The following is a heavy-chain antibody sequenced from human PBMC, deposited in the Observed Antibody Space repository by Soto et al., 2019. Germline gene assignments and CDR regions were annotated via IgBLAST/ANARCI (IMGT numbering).Heavy chain of an antibody. Sequence: QVQLVQSGVEVKQPGASVKVSCQASGYTFTSYCISWLRQAPGQGPEWMGWVNTYNGNPNYAQTLQGRVTMTTDTSTSTAYMELRSLRSDDTAVYYCARDSQFSTSWQKFDYWGQGTLVTVSS. CDR1: GYTFTSYC. J-gene: IGHJ4*02. CDR3: ARDSQFSTSWQKFDY. D-gene: IGHD2-2*01. V-gene: IGHV1-18*01. CDR2: VNTYNGNP.